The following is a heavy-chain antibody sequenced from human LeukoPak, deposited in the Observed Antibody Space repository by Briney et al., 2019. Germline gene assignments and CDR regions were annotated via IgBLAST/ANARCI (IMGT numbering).Heavy chain of an antibody. Sequence: PSETLSLTCAVSGGSFSGYYWSWIRQPPGKGLEWIGEINHSGSTNYNPSLKSRVTISVDTSKNQFSLKLSSVTAADTAVYYCARGSTREVVPAAIDYWGQGTLVTVSS. CDR3: ARGSTREVVPAAIDY. J-gene: IGHJ4*02. CDR1: GGSFSGYY. CDR2: INHSGST. V-gene: IGHV4-34*01. D-gene: IGHD2-2*02.